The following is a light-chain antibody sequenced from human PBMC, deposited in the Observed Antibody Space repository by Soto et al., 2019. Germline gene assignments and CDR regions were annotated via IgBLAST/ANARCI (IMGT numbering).Light chain of an antibody. CDR3: SSYTSSSTLLYV. V-gene: IGLV2-14*01. Sequence: QSALTQPASVSGSPGQSITISCTGTSSDVGGYNYVSWYQQHPGKAPKRMIYDVSNRPSGVSNRFSGSKSGNTASLTISGLQAEDAADYSCSSYTSSSTLLYVFGTGTKLTVL. J-gene: IGLJ1*01. CDR2: DVS. CDR1: SSDVGGYNY.